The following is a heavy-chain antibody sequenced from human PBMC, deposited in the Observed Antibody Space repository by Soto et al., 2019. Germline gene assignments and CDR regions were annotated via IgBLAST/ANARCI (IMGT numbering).Heavy chain of an antibody. D-gene: IGHD3-9*01. V-gene: IGHV1-69*13. CDR1: GGTFSSYA. Sequence: SVKVSCKASGGTFSSYAISWVRQAPGQGLEWMGGIIPIFGTANYAQKFQGRVTITADESTSTAYMELSSLRSEDTAVYYCARRPSRLRYFDWLNYAYFDYWGQGTLVTVSS. CDR2: IIPIFGTA. J-gene: IGHJ4*02. CDR3: ARRPSRLRYFDWLNYAYFDY.